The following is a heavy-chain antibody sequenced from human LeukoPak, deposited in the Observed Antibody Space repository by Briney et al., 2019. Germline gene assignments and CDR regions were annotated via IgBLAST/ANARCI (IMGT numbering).Heavy chain of an antibody. J-gene: IGHJ5*02. D-gene: IGHD6-13*01. CDR3: ARAGAAADWFDP. CDR2: MNPNSGNT. Sequence: ASVKVSCKASGYTFSIYDINWVRQAPGQGLEWMGWMNPNSGNTGYAQKFQGRVTMTRNTSISTAYMELSSLRSEDTAVYYCARAGAAADWFDPWGQGTLVTVSS. CDR1: GYTFSIYD. V-gene: IGHV1-8*01.